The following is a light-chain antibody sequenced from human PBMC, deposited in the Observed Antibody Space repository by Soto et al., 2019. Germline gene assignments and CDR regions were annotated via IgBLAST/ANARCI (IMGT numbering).Light chain of an antibody. CDR3: CSYAGSSVGV. Sequence: QAVVTQPRSVSGSPGQSVIISCTGTSSDVGGYKYVSWYQQHPGKAPKLVIYDVSERPSGVPDRFSGSKSGNTASLTISGLQAEDEADYHCCSYAGSSVGVFGGGTKLTVL. V-gene: IGLV2-11*01. CDR2: DVS. CDR1: SSDVGGYKY. J-gene: IGLJ3*02.